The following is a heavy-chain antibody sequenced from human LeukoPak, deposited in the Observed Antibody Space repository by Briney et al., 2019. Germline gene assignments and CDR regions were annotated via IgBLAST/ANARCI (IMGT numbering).Heavy chain of an antibody. J-gene: IGHJ4*02. Sequence: TSETLSLTCTVSGGSISSYYWSWIRQPPGKGLEWIGYIYYSGSTNYNPSLKSRVTISVDTSKNQFSLKLSSVTAADTAVYYCARYHRIAAAGSSLDYWGQGTLVTVSS. CDR2: IYYSGST. CDR3: ARYHRIAAAGSSLDY. CDR1: GGSISSYY. V-gene: IGHV4-59*01. D-gene: IGHD6-13*01.